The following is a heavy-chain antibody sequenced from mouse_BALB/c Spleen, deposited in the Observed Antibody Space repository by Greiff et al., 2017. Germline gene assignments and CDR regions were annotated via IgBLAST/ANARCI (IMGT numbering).Heavy chain of an antibody. CDR2: IDPENGNT. J-gene: IGHJ3*01. Sequence: VQLQQSGAELVRPGALVKLSCKASGFNIKDYYMHWVKQRPEQGLEWIGWIDPENGNTIYDPKFQGKASITADTSSNTAYLQLSSLTSEDTAVYYCARVITTEAFAYWGQGTLVTVSA. D-gene: IGHD2-4*01. V-gene: IGHV14-1*02. CDR1: GFNIKDYY. CDR3: ARVITTEAFAY.